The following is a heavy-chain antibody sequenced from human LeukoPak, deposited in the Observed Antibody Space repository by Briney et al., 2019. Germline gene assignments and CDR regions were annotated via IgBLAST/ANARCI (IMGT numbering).Heavy chain of an antibody. V-gene: IGHV3-23*01. CDR2: ISGTGGTT. J-gene: IGHJ4*01. CDR3: AKDAHSGSYFDY. D-gene: IGHD1-26*01. CDR1: GFTFSSNA. Sequence: GGSLRLSYAASGFTFSSNAMCWVRQAPGKGLEWVSLISGTGGTTYYADSVKGRLTISRDNSKNTLYLQMNSLRVEDTAVYYCAKDAHSGSYFDYWGQGILVTVSS.